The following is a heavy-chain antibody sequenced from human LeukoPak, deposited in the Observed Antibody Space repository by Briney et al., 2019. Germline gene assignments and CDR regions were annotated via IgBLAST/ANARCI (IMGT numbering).Heavy chain of an antibody. CDR1: GYTLTELS. CDR2: FDPEDGET. D-gene: IGHD3-22*01. CDR3: ATSNYYDTSGYLPY. Sequence: ASVKVSCKVAGYTLTELSMHWVRQAPGKGLEWMGGFDPEDGETIYAQKFQGRVTMIADTSTDTAYMDLSSLSSEDTAVYFCATSNYYDTSGYLPYWGQGTLVTVSS. V-gene: IGHV1-24*01. J-gene: IGHJ4*02.